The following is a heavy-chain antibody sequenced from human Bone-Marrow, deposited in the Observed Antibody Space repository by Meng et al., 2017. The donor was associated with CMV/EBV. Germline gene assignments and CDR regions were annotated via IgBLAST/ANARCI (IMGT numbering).Heavy chain of an antibody. Sequence: GGSLRLSCAASGFTVSSNYMSWVRQAPGKGLEWVSVIYSGGSTYYADSVKGRFTISRDNSKNTLYLQMNSLRAEDTAVYYCARPDSSGRVGDYWGQGNLVTVYS. V-gene: IGHV3-53*01. J-gene: IGHJ4*02. CDR1: GFTVSSNY. CDR3: ARPDSSGRVGDY. CDR2: IYSGGST. D-gene: IGHD3-22*01.